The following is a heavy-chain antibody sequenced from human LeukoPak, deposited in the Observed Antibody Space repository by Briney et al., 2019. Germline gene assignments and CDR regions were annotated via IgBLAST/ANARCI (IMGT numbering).Heavy chain of an antibody. D-gene: IGHD3-22*01. V-gene: IGHV1-18*01. Sequence: GASVKVSCKASGYTFTRYGISWVRQAPGQELEWMGWISTYNGKTNYAQKLQGRVTMTTDTSTSTAYMELRSLRSDDAAVYYCARDRNYYDSSGYRPLPPFDPWGQGTLVTVSS. CDR1: GYTFTRYG. CDR2: ISTYNGKT. J-gene: IGHJ5*02. CDR3: ARDRNYYDSSGYRPLPPFDP.